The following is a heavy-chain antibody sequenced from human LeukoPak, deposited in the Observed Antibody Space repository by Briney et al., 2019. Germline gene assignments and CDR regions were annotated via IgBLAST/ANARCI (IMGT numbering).Heavy chain of an antibody. Sequence: ASVKVSCKASGYTFTSYDINWVRQATGQGLEWMGWMNPNSGNTGYAQKFQGRVTMTRNTSISTAYMELSSLRSEDTAVYYCARGHLIQTYGDSYFDYWGQGTLVTVSS. J-gene: IGHJ4*02. CDR2: MNPNSGNT. D-gene: IGHD4-17*01. CDR1: GYTFTSYD. CDR3: ARGHLIQTYGDSYFDY. V-gene: IGHV1-8*01.